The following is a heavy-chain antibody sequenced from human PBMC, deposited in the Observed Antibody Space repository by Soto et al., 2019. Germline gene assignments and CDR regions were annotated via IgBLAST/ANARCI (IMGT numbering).Heavy chain of an antibody. CDR3: AREWRGKWCSGGSCYQALDY. CDR1: GYTFTSYG. CDR2: ISAYNGNT. V-gene: IGHV1-18*01. D-gene: IGHD2-15*01. Sequence: ASVKVSCKASGYTFTSYGISWVRQAPGQGLEWMGWISAYNGNTNYAQKLQGRVTMTTDTSTSTAYMELRSLRSDDTAVYYCAREWRGKWCSGGSCYQALDYWGQGTLVTVSS. J-gene: IGHJ4*02.